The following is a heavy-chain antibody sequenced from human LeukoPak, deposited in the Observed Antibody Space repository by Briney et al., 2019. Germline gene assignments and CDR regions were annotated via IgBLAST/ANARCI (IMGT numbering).Heavy chain of an antibody. J-gene: IGHJ6*02. CDR1: GGSISSGGYS. D-gene: IGHD3-3*01. CDR3: AREKTYYDFWSGYYNYGMDV. CDR2: IYYSGST. Sequence: PSQTLSLTCTVSGGSISSGGYSWSWIRQHPGKGLEWIGYIYYSGSTYYNPSLKSRVTISVDTSKNQFSLKLSSVTAADTAVYYCAREKTYYDFWSGYYNYGMDVWGQGTTVTVSS. V-gene: IGHV4-31*03.